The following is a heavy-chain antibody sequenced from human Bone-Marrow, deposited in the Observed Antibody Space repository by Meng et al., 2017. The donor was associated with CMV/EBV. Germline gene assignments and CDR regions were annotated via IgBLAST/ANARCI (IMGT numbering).Heavy chain of an antibody. CDR3: ARDRYQLLNSYYYYGMDV. V-gene: IGHV3-21*01. J-gene: IGHJ6*02. CDR1: GFTFSSYS. CDR2: ISSSSSYI. D-gene: IGHD2-2*01. Sequence: GGSLRLSCAASGFTFSSYSMNWVRQAPGKGLEWVSSISSSSSYIYYADSVKGRFTISRDNAKNSLYLQMNSLRAEDTAVYYCARDRYQLLNSYYYYGMDVWGQGTTVTVSS.